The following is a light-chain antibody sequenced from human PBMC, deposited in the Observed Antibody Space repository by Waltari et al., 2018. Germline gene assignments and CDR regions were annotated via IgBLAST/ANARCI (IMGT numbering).Light chain of an antibody. CDR1: RLRSYS. Sequence: SSELTQDPAVSVALGQTVWLTCQGDRLRSYSATWSQQKPGQAPVLVIYGKNNRPSGIPDRFSGSSSGNTASLTITGAQAEDEADYYCNSRDSSGNHLGVVFGGGTKLTVL. J-gene: IGLJ2*01. V-gene: IGLV3-19*01. CDR3: NSRDSSGNHLGVV. CDR2: GKN.